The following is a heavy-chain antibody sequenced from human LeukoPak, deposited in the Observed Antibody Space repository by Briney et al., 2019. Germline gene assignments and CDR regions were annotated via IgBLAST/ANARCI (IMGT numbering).Heavy chain of an antibody. CDR1: GFTFSTYN. J-gene: IGHJ6*03. CDR3: ARDPYNGNYGDSYCYYMDV. Sequence: GGSLRLSCAASGFTFSTYNMNWVRQAPGKGLEWVSSITSSSSSYTFYADSVKGRFTISRDNAKNSLYLQMNSLRAEDTAIYYCARDPYNGNYGDSYCYYMDVWGKGTTVTISS. V-gene: IGHV3-21*01. CDR2: ITSSSSSYT. D-gene: IGHD1-26*01.